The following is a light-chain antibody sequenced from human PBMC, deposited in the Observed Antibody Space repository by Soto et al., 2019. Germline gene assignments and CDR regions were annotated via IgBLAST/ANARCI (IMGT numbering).Light chain of an antibody. CDR2: ATS. Sequence: DIQLTQSPSSVSASVGDRVAIACRASQYINNWIAWYQQKPGKAPKLLIYATSNLQSGVPSRFSGSGSGTDFTLTISNLQPEDVASYYCQQTGDTPPFTFGQGTKVDI. J-gene: IGKJ2*01. CDR3: QQTGDTPPFT. V-gene: IGKV1-12*01. CDR1: QYINNW.